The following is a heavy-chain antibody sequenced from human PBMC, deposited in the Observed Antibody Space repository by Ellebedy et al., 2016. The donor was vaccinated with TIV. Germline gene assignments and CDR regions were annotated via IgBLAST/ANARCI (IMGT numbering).Heavy chain of an antibody. CDR2: IAYTGST. CDR3: AREAVAAAKDAYDK. J-gene: IGHJ1*01. Sequence: SETLSLXXSVSGDFIANTYWSWIRQSPGKGLEWIGNIAYTGSTKYNPSLQSRVTISADMSNNQFSLRLTSVSAADTAVYFCAREAVAAAKDAYDKWGQGKRVTVSS. V-gene: IGHV4-59*01. D-gene: IGHD6-19*01. CDR1: GDFIANTY.